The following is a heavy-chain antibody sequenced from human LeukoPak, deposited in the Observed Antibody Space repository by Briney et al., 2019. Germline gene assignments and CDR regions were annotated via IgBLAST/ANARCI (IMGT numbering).Heavy chain of an antibody. J-gene: IGHJ4*02. Sequence: PSETLSLTCTVSGGSISSSSYYWGWIRQPPGKGLEWIGSIYYSGSTYYNPSLKSRVTISLDTSKNQFSLKLSSVTAADTAVYYCARDADDVDTAMVTGFDYWGQGTLVTVSS. V-gene: IGHV4-39*07. CDR2: IYYSGST. CDR3: ARDADDVDTAMVTGFDY. CDR1: GGSISSSSYY. D-gene: IGHD5-18*01.